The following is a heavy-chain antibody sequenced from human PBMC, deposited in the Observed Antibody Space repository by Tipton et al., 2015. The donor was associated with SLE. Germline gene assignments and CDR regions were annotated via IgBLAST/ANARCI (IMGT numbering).Heavy chain of an antibody. D-gene: IGHD1-26*01. CDR3: ARDWSFSGRFDP. CDR2: INHSGNT. CDR1: GYSISSGYY. V-gene: IGHV4-38-2*02. Sequence: TLSLTCTVSGYSISSGYYWGWIRQPPGKGLEWIGEINHSGNTNYNPSLKSRVTISVDTSKNQFSLKLSSVTAADTAVYYCARDWSFSGRFDPWGQGTLVTVSS. J-gene: IGHJ5*02.